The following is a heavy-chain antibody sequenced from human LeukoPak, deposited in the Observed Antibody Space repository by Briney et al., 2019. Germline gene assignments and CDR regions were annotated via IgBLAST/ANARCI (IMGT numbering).Heavy chain of an antibody. CDR2: IITILGIA. V-gene: IGHV1-69*10. CDR1: GGTFISYA. D-gene: IGHD3-22*01. J-gene: IGHJ4*02. Sequence: SVTVSFKASGGTFISYAISWVGQAPGQGGEWMGGIITILGIANYAQKFQGRVTITAGKPTSTAYMELSSLRSEDTAVYYCARDREYYYDSSGQSPLWYWGQGTLVTVSS. CDR3: ARDREYYYDSSGQSPLWY.